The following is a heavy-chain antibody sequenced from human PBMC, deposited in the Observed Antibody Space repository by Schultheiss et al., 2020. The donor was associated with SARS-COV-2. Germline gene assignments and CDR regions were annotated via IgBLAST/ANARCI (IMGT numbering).Heavy chain of an antibody. J-gene: IGHJ1*01. V-gene: IGHV4-61*03. CDR1: GGSISSGGYY. CDR2: IYYSGST. CDR3: TRGPVTNCAGADCLPRF. Sequence: SETLSLTCTVSGGSISSGGYYWSWIRQPPGKGLEWIGYIYYSGSTNYNPSLRSRVTISLDTSQNRVSLILTSVTAADTAVYYCTRGPVTNCAGADCLPRFWGQGTLVTVSS. D-gene: IGHD2-21*02.